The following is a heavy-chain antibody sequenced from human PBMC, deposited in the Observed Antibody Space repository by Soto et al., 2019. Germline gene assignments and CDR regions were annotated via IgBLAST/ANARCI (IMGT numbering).Heavy chain of an antibody. CDR3: AKAGARCGSCPLYYFYYVDV. J-gene: IGHJ6*03. V-gene: IGHV1-69*02. CDR1: GGTFSSYT. D-gene: IGHD2-15*01. Sequence: SVKVSCKASGGTFSSYTISWVRQAPGQGLEWMGRIIPILGIANYAQKFQGRVTITADKSTSTAYMELSSLRSEDTAVYYCAKAGARCGSCPLYYFYYVDVWGKGTTVTVSS. CDR2: IIPILGIA.